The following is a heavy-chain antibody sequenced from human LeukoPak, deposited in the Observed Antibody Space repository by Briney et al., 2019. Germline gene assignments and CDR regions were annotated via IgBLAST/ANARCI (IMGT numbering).Heavy chain of an antibody. CDR1: GGTFSSYA. J-gene: IGHJ5*02. Sequence: GASVKVSCKASGGTFSSYAVSWVRQAPGQGLGWMGGIIPIFGTANYAQKFQGRVTITTDESTSTAYMELSSLRSEDTAVYYCARDSDDRTPDNWFDPWGQGTLVTVSS. V-gene: IGHV1-69*05. CDR3: ARDSDDRTPDNWFDP. CDR2: IIPIFGTA. D-gene: IGHD2-2*01.